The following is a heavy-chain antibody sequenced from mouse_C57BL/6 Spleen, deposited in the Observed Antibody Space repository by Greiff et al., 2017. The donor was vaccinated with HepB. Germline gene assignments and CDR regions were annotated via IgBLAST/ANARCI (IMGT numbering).Heavy chain of an antibody. Sequence: EVKLVESGGGLVQPGGSLSLSCAASGFTFTDYYMSWVRQPPGKALEWLGFIRNKANGYTTEYSASVKGRFTISSDNSQSILYLQMNALGAEDSATYYCARYWGLHFDYWGQGTTLTVSS. CDR1: GFTFTDYY. CDR3: ARYWGLHFDY. CDR2: IRNKANGYTT. V-gene: IGHV7-3*01. D-gene: IGHD2-4*01. J-gene: IGHJ2*01.